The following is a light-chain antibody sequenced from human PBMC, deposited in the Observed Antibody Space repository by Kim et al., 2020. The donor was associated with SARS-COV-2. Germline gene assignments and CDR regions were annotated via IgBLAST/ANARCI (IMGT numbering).Light chain of an antibody. CDR3: QKYNSATWT. CDR2: DAS. J-gene: IGKJ1*01. V-gene: IGKV1-27*01. CDR1: QGISNS. Sequence: AHVGDKVTITCRASQGISNSVAWYQQKPGKGPKVLIYDASTLQTGVPSRFSGSGSGTDFTLTISSLQPEDVATYYCQKYNSATWTLGQGTKVDIK.